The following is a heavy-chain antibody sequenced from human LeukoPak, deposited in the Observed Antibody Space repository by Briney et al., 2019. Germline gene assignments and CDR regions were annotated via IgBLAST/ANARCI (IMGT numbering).Heavy chain of an antibody. CDR1: GYSISSGYF. Sequence: SETLSLTCTVSGYSISSGYFWGWIRQPPGKGLEWIAIIHSGESPYYSPSLESRVTMAIDTSKNQLSLKLNSVTAADTAVYYCARDLHGYCSGGSCYSGGWFDPWGQGTLVTVSS. CDR3: ARDLHGYCSGGSCYSGGWFDP. V-gene: IGHV4-38-2*02. J-gene: IGHJ5*02. D-gene: IGHD2-15*01. CDR2: IHSGESP.